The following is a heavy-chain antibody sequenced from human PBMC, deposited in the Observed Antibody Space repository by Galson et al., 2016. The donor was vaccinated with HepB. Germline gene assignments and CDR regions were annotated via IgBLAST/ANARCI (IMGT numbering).Heavy chain of an antibody. CDR2: INRDGSST. J-gene: IGHJ4*02. Sequence: SLRLSCAASGFIFSNHALHWVRQAPGRRPAYVSAINRDGSSTYYADSVRGRFTISRDNSKNKLYLQMSSLRVEDTAKYYCVKDSGLTGTNDYWGRGTQVTVSS. V-gene: IGHV3-64D*09. D-gene: IGHD1-7*01. CDR1: GFIFSNHA. CDR3: VKDSGLTGTNDY.